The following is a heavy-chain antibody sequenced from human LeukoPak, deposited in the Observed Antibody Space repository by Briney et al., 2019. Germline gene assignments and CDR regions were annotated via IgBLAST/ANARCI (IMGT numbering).Heavy chain of an antibody. CDR1: GSTVSRNY. CDR3: AREGGYSYGPYFDY. V-gene: IGHV3-53*01. CDR2: LYSDGST. J-gene: IGHJ4*02. Sequence: PGGSLRLSCAASGSTVSRNYMSWVRQAPGKGLEWVSVLYSDGSTYHADSVKGRFTISRDNSKNTLYLQMNSLRAEDTAVYYCAREGGYSYGPYFDYWGQGTLVTVSS. D-gene: IGHD5-18*01.